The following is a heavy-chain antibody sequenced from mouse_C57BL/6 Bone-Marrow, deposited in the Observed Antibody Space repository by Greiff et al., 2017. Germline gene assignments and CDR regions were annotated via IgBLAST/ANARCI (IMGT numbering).Heavy chain of an antibody. D-gene: IGHD1-1*01. CDR1: GYTFTDYY. J-gene: IGHJ1*03. CDR3: ARSGYYYGSSSHWYFDV. V-gene: IGHV1-19*01. CDR2: INPYNGGT. Sequence: EVQLQQSGPVLVKPGASVKMSCKASGYTFTDYYMNWVKQSHGKSLEWIGVINPYNGGTSYNQKFKGKATLTVDKSSSTAYMELNSLTSEDSAVYYCARSGYYYGSSSHWYFDVWGTGTTVTVSS.